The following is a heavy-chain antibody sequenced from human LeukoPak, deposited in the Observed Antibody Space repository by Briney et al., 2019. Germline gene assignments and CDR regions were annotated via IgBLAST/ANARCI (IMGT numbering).Heavy chain of an antibody. Sequence: PSETLSLTCTVSGGSISSYYWSWIRQPRGKGLEWIGYIYYSGSTNYNPSLKSRVTISVDTSKNQFSLKLSSVTAADTAVYYCARGGGFWSGLDIWGQGTMVTVSS. CDR2: IYYSGST. J-gene: IGHJ3*02. V-gene: IGHV4-59*01. CDR1: GGSISSYY. D-gene: IGHD3-3*01. CDR3: ARGGGFWSGLDI.